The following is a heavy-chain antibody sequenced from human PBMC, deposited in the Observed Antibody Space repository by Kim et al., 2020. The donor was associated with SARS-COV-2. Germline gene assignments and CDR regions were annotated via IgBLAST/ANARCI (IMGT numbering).Heavy chain of an antibody. J-gene: IGHJ6*02. CDR3: AKAMVRGVINSVYGIDV. D-gene: IGHD3-10*01. V-gene: IGHV3-23*01. CDR2: ISGSGGST. CDR1: GFTFSIYA. Sequence: GGSLRLSCAASGFTFSIYAMSWVRQAPGKGLEWVSAISGSGGSTYYADSVKGRFTITRDNSKNTLYLQMNSLRAEDTAVYYCAKAMVRGVINSVYGIDVWGQGTKVTVSS.